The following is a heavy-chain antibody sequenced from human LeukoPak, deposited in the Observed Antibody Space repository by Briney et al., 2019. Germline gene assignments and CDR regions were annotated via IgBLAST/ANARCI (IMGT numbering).Heavy chain of an antibody. CDR2: IYHSGST. CDR3: AREDYDDSGARYFDL. J-gene: IGHJ2*01. V-gene: IGHV4-4*02. D-gene: IGHD3-3*01. CDR1: GGSISRSNW. Sequence: PSETLSLTCAVSGGSISRSNWWSWVRQPPGKGLEWIGEIYHSGSTNYNPSLKSRVTISVDKSKNQFSLKLSSVTAADTAVYYCAREDYDDSGARYFDLWGRGTLVTVSS.